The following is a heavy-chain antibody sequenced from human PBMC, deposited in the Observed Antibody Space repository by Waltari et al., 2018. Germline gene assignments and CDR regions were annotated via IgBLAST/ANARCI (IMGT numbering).Heavy chain of an antibody. V-gene: IGHV3-30*18. CDR2: IYSDGSGK. J-gene: IGHJ5*02. CDR3: AKAGGIYNYPLDP. Sequence: QVEESGGGVVQPGGSLRLSCVASGYPFNNYGMQRVRQAPGKGLEWLAVIYSDGSGKYYADSMKGRFNMSRDNSKNTVYLQMNSLRPEDTAVYYCAKAGGIYNYPLDPWGQGTLVTVSS. D-gene: IGHD1-26*01. CDR1: GYPFNNYG.